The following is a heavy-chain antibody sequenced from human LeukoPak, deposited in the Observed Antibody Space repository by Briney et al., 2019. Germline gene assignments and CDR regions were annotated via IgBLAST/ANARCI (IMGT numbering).Heavy chain of an antibody. J-gene: IGHJ5*02. V-gene: IGHV3-7*01. Sequence: GGSLGLSCAASGFTFSSYWMSWVRQAPGKGLEWVANIKQDGSEKYYVDSVKGRFTISRDNAKNSLYLQMNSLRAEDTAVYYCARAVQAEMATMKWFDPWGQGTLVTVSS. CDR2: IKQDGSEK. CDR3: ARAVQAEMATMKWFDP. D-gene: IGHD5-24*01. CDR1: GFTFSSYW.